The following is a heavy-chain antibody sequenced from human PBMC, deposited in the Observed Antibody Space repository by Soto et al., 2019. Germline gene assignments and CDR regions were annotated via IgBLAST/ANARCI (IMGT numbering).Heavy chain of an antibody. CDR3: AREENYYESSGYAGRYFDC. V-gene: IGHV3-48*03. J-gene: IGHJ4*02. D-gene: IGHD3-22*01. CDR1: GFTFSSYE. Sequence: GSLRLSCEVSGFTFSSYEMSWVRQAPGKGLECIAYISSSGSTTDHADSVKGRFTVSRDNAKNSLYLEMNSLRVEDSGIYYCAREENYYESSGYAGRYFDCWGQGALVTVSS. CDR2: ISSSGSTT.